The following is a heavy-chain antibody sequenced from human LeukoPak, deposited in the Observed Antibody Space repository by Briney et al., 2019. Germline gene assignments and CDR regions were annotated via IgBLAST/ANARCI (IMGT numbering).Heavy chain of an antibody. CDR1: GDSVSSNSAA. CDR2: TYYRSKWYN. D-gene: IGHD6-13*01. V-gene: IGHV6-1*01. J-gene: IGHJ6*02. Sequence: SQTLSLTCAISGDSVSSNSAAWNWIRQSPSRGLEWLGRTYYRSKWYNDYAVSVKSRITINPDTSKNQFSLQLNSVTPEDTAVYYCARALRYSSSWYPESGMDVWGQGTTVTVSS. CDR3: ARALRYSSSWYPESGMDV.